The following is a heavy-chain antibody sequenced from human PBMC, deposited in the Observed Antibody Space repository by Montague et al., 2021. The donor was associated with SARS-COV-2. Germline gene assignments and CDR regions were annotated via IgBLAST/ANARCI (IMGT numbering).Heavy chain of an antibody. D-gene: IGHD6-13*01. Sequence: TLSLTCIVSGGSISSGGYYWSRIRQHPGKGLEWIGYIYYSGGTXYXXXXKXRLSISLDTSKNHFSLRLSSVTAADTAVYYCARSESPSYSSSPFDYWGQGTLVTVSS. CDR1: GGSISSGGYY. J-gene: IGHJ4*02. CDR2: IYYSGGT. V-gene: IGHV4-31*03. CDR3: ARSESPSYSSSPFDY.